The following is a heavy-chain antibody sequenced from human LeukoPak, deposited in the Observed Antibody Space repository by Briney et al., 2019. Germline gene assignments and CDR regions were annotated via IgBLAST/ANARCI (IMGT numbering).Heavy chain of an antibody. CDR1: GYTFTGYY. Sequence: ASVKVSCKASGYTFTGYYMHWVRQAPGQGLEWMGWINPNSGGTNYAQKFQGRVTMTRDTSISTAYMELSRLRSDDTAVYYCAGTAVAGTIFDYWGQGTLVTVSS. V-gene: IGHV1-2*02. J-gene: IGHJ4*02. CDR2: INPNSGGT. D-gene: IGHD6-19*01. CDR3: AGTAVAGTIFDY.